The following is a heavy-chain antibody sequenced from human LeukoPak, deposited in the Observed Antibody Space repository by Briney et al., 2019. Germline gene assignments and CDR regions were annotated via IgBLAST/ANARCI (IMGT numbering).Heavy chain of an antibody. D-gene: IGHD2-8*01. CDR2: IKQDGSEK. CDR1: GFTFSSYW. Sequence: GGSLRLSCAASGFTFSSYWMSWVRQAPGKGLEWVANIKQDGSEKYYVDSVKGRFTISRDNAKNSLYLQMNSLRAEDTAVYYCARLGSNYYYYMDVWGKGTTVTVSS. V-gene: IGHV3-7*01. CDR3: ARLGSNYYYYMDV. J-gene: IGHJ6*03.